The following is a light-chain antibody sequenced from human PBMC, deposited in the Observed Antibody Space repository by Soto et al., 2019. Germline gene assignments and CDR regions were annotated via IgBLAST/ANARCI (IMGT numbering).Light chain of an antibody. CDR2: DAS. J-gene: IGKJ1*01. CDR3: QYFGGTLWT. CDR1: QSVSSRF. V-gene: IGKV3-20*01. Sequence: EIVLTQSPGTLSLSPGDSATLSCRASQSVSSRFLAWYKQKLGQPPRLLIYDASSRATGIPDRFRGSGSETDFTLTVSSLEPEDFAVYYCQYFGGTLWTFGQGTKV.